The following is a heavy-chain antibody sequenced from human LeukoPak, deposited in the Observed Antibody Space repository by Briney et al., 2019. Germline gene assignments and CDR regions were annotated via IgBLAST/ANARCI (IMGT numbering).Heavy chain of an antibody. J-gene: IGHJ4*02. CDR3: ARDLAYCGGDCY. CDR2: ITASGTAM. Sequence: GGSLRLSCAASGFTFSSYSMNWVRQAPGKGLEWVSHITASGTAMFYADSVKGRFTISRDNSKNTLYLQMNSLRAEDTAVYYCARDLAYCGGDCYWGQGTLVTVSS. CDR1: GFTFSSYS. D-gene: IGHD2-21*02. V-gene: IGHV3-48*01.